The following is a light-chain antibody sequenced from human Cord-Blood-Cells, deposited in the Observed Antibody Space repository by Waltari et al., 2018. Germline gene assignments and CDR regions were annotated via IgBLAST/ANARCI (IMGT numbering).Light chain of an antibody. J-gene: IGLJ3*02. Sequence: SYELTQPPSVSVSPGQTARITCSGDALPKKYAYWYQQKSGQAPVLVIYEDSKRPSGIPERFYGSSSGTMATLTSSGAQVEGEADYYCYSTDSSGNHRVFGGGTKLTVL. V-gene: IGLV3-10*01. CDR2: EDS. CDR3: YSTDSSGNHRV. CDR1: ALPKKY.